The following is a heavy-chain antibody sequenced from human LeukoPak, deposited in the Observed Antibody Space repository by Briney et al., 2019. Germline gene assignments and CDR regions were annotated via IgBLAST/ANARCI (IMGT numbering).Heavy chain of an antibody. V-gene: IGHV3-21*01. CDR1: GFTFSSYS. J-gene: IGHJ4*02. CDR2: ISSSSTYI. D-gene: IGHD2-2*01. CDR3: ARTYCSSTSCFLGGHESGFDY. Sequence: GGSLRLSCAASGFTFSSYSMNWVRQAPGKGLEWVSSISSSSTYIYYADSVKGRFTISRDNAKNSLYLQMNSLRAEDTAMYYCARTYCSSTSCFLGGHESGFDYWGQGTLVTVSS.